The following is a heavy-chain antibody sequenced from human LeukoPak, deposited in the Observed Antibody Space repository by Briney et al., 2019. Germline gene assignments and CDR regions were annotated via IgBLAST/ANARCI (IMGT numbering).Heavy chain of an antibody. V-gene: IGHV1-2*04. CDR1: GYTFTGYY. CDR3: ARALHPIQLWSPHYYYYGMDV. CDR2: INPNSGGT. Sequence: ASVKVSCKASGYTFTGYYMHWVRQAPGQGLEWMGWINPNSGGTNYAQEFQGWVTMTRDTSISTAYMELSRLRSDDTAVYYCARALHPIQLWSPHYYYYGMDVWGQGTTVTVSS. D-gene: IGHD5-18*01. J-gene: IGHJ6*02.